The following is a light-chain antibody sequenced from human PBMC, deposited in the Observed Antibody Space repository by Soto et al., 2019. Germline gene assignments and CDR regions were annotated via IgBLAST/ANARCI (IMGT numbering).Light chain of an antibody. J-gene: IGKJ5*01. V-gene: IGKV1-5*03. Sequence: IQMTQSPSTLSASVVDRVSITFLASQSISGWLAWYQQKPGKAPKLLIYKASRLETGVPSRFSGSGSGTDFTLTISSLQPEDFATYYCQQSYSTPINFGQGTRLEIK. CDR2: KAS. CDR1: QSISGW. CDR3: QQSYSTPIN.